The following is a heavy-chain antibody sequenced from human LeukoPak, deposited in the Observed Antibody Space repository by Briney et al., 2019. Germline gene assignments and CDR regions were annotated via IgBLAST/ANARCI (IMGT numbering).Heavy chain of an antibody. V-gene: IGHV1-69*02. CDR3: AKCIFEGGGYDFDY. CDR1: GGTFSSYT. CDR2: IIPILGIA. J-gene: IGHJ4*02. D-gene: IGHD3-3*02. Sequence: SVKVSCKASGGTFSSYTISWVRQAPGQGLEWMGRIIPILGIANYAQKFQGRVTITADRSTSTAYMELSSLRSEDTAVYYCAKCIFEGGGYDFDYWGQGTLVTVSS.